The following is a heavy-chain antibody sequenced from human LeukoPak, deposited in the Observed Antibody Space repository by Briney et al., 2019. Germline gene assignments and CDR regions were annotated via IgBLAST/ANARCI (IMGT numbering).Heavy chain of an antibody. D-gene: IGHD4/OR15-4a*01. Sequence: GGSLRLSCAASGLTFSSYAMSWVRQSPGKGLEWVSGISASGGNIDYADSVKGRFTISRDNSKNTLYLQMNSLRAEDTAVYYCARRAGAYSHPYDYWGQGTLVTVSS. CDR2: ISASGGNI. J-gene: IGHJ4*02. CDR1: GLTFSSYA. CDR3: ARRAGAYSHPYDY. V-gene: IGHV3-23*01.